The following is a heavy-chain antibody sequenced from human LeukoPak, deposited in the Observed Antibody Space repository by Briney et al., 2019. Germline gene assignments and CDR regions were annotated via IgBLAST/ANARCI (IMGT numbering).Heavy chain of an antibody. Sequence: ASVKVSCKASGYTFTGYYMHWVRKTPGQGLEWMGWINPNTGDTNYGRKFQGRVTMTRDTSINTAYMELRSLGSDDTAVYYCARSRRVGNGEYPDYWGQGTLVTVSS. D-gene: IGHD3-10*01. J-gene: IGHJ4*02. CDR3: ARSRRVGNGEYPDY. CDR1: GYTFTGYY. CDR2: INPNTGDT. V-gene: IGHV1-2*02.